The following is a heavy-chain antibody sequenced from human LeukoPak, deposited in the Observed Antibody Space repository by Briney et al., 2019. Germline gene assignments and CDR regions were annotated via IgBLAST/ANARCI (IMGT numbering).Heavy chain of an antibody. CDR1: GGSISSYY. CDR2: IYYSGTT. CDR3: ARHYCTTPTSCYRFDP. V-gene: IGHV4-59*08. J-gene: IGHJ5*02. D-gene: IGHD2-8*01. Sequence: MPSETLSLTCTVSGGSISSYYWSWIRQPPGKGLEWIGYIYYSGTTNYNPSLKSRVTISVDTSKNQFSLKLSSVTAADTAVYYCARHYCTTPTSCYRFDPWGQGTLVTVST.